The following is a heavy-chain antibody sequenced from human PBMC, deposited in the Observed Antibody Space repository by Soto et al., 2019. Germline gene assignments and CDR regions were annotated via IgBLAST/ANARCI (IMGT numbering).Heavy chain of an antibody. V-gene: IGHV4-31*03. D-gene: IGHD5-12*01. CDR3: ACGLSGSLIWLDP. CDR1: GGSISSGGSY. J-gene: IGHJ5*02. CDR2: MYYSGST. Sequence: QVQLQESGPGLVKPSQTLSLICTVSGGSISSGGSYWSWIRQHPGKGLEWIGYMYYSGSTYYNLSLKSRVTILIDTAKNQCSLTLSSVTAAYTAVYYCACGLSGSLIWLDPWGHGTLVTVAS.